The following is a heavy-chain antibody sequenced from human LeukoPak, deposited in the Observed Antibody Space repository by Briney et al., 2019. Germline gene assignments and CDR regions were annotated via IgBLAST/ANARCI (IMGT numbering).Heavy chain of an antibody. CDR3: ARDYGDYTDAFDI. CDR2: ISSSGSTI. CDR1: GFTFSDYY. D-gene: IGHD4-17*01. Sequence: GGSLRLSCAASGFTFSDYYMSWIRQLQGKGLNWVSYISSSGSTIYYADSVKGRFTISRDNAKNSLYLQMNSLRAEDTAVYYCARDYGDYTDAFDIWGQGTMVTVSS. V-gene: IGHV3-11*01. J-gene: IGHJ3*02.